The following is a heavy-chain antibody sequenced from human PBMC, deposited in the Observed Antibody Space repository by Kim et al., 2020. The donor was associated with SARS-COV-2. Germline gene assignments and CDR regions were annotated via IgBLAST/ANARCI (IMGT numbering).Heavy chain of an antibody. Sequence: GGSLRLSCAASGFTFSSYAMSWVRQAPGKGLEWVSAISGSGGSTYYADSVKGRFTISRDNSKNTLYLQMNSLRAEDTAVYYCAKVTEGDSSGWSPFDYWGQGTLVTVSS. J-gene: IGHJ4*02. CDR1: GFTFSSYA. D-gene: IGHD6-19*01. V-gene: IGHV3-23*01. CDR3: AKVTEGDSSGWSPFDY. CDR2: ISGSGGST.